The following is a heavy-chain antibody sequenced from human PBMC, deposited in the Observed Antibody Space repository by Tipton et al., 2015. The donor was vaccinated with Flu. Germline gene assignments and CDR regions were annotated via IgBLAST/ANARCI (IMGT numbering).Heavy chain of an antibody. CDR2: ISWNGGST. CDR1: GFIFDDYG. J-gene: IGHJ4*02. Sequence: SLRLSCAASGFIFDDYGMNWVRQAPGKGLEWVSTISWNGGSTDYADSVKGRFTMSRDNAKNSLYLQMNSLRDEDTALYYCARRATYHDILTGYLDYWGQGTLVTVSS. CDR3: ARRATYHDILTGYLDY. D-gene: IGHD3-9*01. V-gene: IGHV3-20*04.